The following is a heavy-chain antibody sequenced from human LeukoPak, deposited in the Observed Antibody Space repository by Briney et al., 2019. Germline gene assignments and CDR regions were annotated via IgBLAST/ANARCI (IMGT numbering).Heavy chain of an antibody. CDR1: GGSISSDSYY. Sequence: PSETLSLTCTVPGGSISSDSYYWAWIRQPPGKGLEWIASIYYSGSTYYNPSLKSRVTISVDTSRNQFSLKLSSVTAADTAVYYCARVAYGSYCFDYWGQGTLVTVSS. CDR3: ARVAYGSYCFDY. CDR2: IYYSGST. V-gene: IGHV4-39*07. J-gene: IGHJ4*02. D-gene: IGHD3-10*01.